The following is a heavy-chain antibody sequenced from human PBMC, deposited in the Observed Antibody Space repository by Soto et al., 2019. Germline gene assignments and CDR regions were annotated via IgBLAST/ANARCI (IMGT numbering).Heavy chain of an antibody. D-gene: IGHD2-21*02. J-gene: IGHJ6*02. CDR1: GGTFSSYA. Sequence: ASVKVSCKASGGTFSSYAISWVRQAPGQGLEWMGGIIPIFGTANYAQKFQGRVTITADESTSTAYMELSSLRSEDTAVYYCAPLGHIVVVTLGYYYGMDVWGQGTTVTVSS. V-gene: IGHV1-69*13. CDR3: APLGHIVVVTLGYYYGMDV. CDR2: IIPIFGTA.